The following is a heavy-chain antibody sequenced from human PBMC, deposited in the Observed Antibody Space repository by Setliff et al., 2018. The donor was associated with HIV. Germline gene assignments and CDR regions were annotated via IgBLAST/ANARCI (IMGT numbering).Heavy chain of an antibody. Sequence: ASVKVSCKASGYTFTGYYMHWVRQAPGQGLEWMGGIIPIFGTANYAQKFQGRVTITADASTSTAYMELSSLSSEDTAVYYCARDQPTVYYTSWYDSGEYNWFDPWGQGTLVTVSS. D-gene: IGHD6-13*01. J-gene: IGHJ5*02. CDR1: GYTFTGYY. CDR2: IIPIFGTA. CDR3: ARDQPTVYYTSWYDSGEYNWFDP. V-gene: IGHV1-69*13.